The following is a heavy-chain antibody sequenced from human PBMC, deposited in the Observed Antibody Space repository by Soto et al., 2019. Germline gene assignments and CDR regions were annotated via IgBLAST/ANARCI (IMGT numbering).Heavy chain of an antibody. J-gene: IGHJ5*02. V-gene: IGHV3-20*04. Sequence: PGGSLRLSCAASGFTFDDYGMSWVRQAPGKGLEWVSGINWNGGSTGYADSVKGRFTISRDNAKNSLYLQMNSLRAEDTALYYCAREHSSSAYPDGTGWLKWFDPWGQGTLVTVPS. CDR3: AREHSSSAYPDGTGWLKWFDP. D-gene: IGHD6-13*01. CDR2: INWNGGST. CDR1: GFTFDDYG.